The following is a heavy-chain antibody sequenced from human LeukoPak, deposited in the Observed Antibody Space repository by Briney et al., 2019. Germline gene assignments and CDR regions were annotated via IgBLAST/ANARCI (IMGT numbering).Heavy chain of an antibody. Sequence: GGSLRLSCAASGFTFSSYGIHWVRQAPGKGVERVAFIRYDGSNKYYADSVKGRFTISRDNSKNTLYVQMNSLRAEDTAVYYCAKDFEMSGWYGFDYWGQGTLVTVSS. CDR3: AKDFEMSGWYGFDY. J-gene: IGHJ4*02. D-gene: IGHD6-19*01. V-gene: IGHV3-30*02. CDR2: IRYDGSNK. CDR1: GFTFSSYG.